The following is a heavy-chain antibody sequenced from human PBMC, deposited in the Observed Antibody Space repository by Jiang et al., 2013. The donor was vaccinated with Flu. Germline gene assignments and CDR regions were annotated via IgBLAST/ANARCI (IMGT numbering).Heavy chain of an antibody. J-gene: IGHJ6*02. Sequence: YYSTSLKTRLTISKDTSKNQVVLTMTNMDPVDTATYYCSRADATTTNQLGMDVWGQGTTVTVSS. V-gene: IGHV2-70*01. D-gene: IGHD1-14*01. CDR3: SRADATTTNQLGMDV.